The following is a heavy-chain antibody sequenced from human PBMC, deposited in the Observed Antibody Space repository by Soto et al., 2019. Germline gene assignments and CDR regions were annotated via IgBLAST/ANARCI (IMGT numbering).Heavy chain of an antibody. CDR2: ISGSGGST. CDR3: AKDRGGFAGGWEYFDY. D-gene: IGHD6-19*01. Sequence: QPGGSLRLSCAASGFTFTGYSTMWWGRQAAGKGLEWVSSISGSGGSTYYADSVKGRFTTSRDNSKDTLYLQMIALSAEDTAFYYCAKDRGGFAGGWEYFDYWGQGALVTVS. V-gene: IGHV3-23*01. CDR1: GFTFTGYST. J-gene: IGHJ4*02.